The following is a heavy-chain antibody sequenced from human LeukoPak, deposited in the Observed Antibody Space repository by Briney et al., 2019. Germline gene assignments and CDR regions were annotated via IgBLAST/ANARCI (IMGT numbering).Heavy chain of an antibody. D-gene: IGHD3-9*01. CDR3: ARVSPTRYYDILTGWDAFDI. Sequence: ASVKVSCKASGYTFTGYYMHWVRQAPGQGLEWMGWINPNSGGTNYAQKFQGRVTMTRDTSISTAYMELSRLRSDDTAVYYCARVSPTRYYDILTGWDAFDIWGQGTMVTVSS. V-gene: IGHV1-2*02. J-gene: IGHJ3*02. CDR1: GYTFTGYY. CDR2: INPNSGGT.